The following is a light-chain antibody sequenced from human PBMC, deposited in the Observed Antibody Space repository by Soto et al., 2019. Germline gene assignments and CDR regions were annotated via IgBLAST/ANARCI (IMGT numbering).Light chain of an antibody. CDR1: QSVRSSY. J-gene: IGKJ4*01. CDR2: DAS. Sequence: EIVLTQSPGTLSLSPGERATLSCRASQSVRSSYLAWYQQKPGQAPRLLIYDASTRATGIPDRFSGSESGTDFTLTITRLEPEDFAVYYCQQYGSSTLTFGGGTKVES. V-gene: IGKV3-20*01. CDR3: QQYGSSTLT.